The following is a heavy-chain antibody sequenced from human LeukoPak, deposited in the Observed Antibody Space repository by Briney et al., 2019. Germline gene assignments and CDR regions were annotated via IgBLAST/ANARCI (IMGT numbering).Heavy chain of an antibody. J-gene: IGHJ6*03. D-gene: IGHD2-2*01. V-gene: IGHV3-23*01. CDR2: ISGGGAST. CDR1: GFTFTRSA. Sequence: GGSLRLSCEASGFTFTRSAMTWVRQAPGKGLEWVSAISGGGASTYYADSVKGRFTISRDNSKNTLYLQMNNLRAEDTAVYYCAKDPVRDYYYYYYMDVWGKGSTVTVSS. CDR3: AKDPVRDYYYYYYMDV.